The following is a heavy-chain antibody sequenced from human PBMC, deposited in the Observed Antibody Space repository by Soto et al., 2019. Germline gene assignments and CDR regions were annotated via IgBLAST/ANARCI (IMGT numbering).Heavy chain of an antibody. Sequence: SETLSLTCAVYGVSFSGYYWSWIRQPPGKGLEWIGEINHSGNTNYNPSLKSRVTISVDTSKNQLSLKLSSLTAADTAVYYCARGAHTSLDYWGQGTLVTVSS. D-gene: IGHD1-26*01. CDR2: INHSGNT. CDR1: GVSFSGYY. V-gene: IGHV4-34*01. J-gene: IGHJ4*02. CDR3: ARGAHTSLDY.